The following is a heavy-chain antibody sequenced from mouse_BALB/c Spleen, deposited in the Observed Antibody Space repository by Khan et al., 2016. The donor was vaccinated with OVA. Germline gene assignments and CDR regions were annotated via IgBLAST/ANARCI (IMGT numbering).Heavy chain of an antibody. Sequence: MQLEESGPELVKPGASVKMSCKASGYTFTNYVLHWVKQKPGQGLEWIGYIIPYNGGTKYNEKFKGKATLTSDKSSNTAYMELSSLSSEDSAFYYWARGNWHCYYFDYWGQGTTLTLSS. V-gene: IGHV1S136*01. CDR1: GYTFTNYV. CDR3: ARGNWHCYYFDY. J-gene: IGHJ2*01. CDR2: IIPYNGGT. D-gene: IGHD3-1*01.